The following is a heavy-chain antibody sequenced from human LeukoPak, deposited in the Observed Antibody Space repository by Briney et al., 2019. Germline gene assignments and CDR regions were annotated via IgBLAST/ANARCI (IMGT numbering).Heavy chain of an antibody. Sequence: PGGSLRLSCAASGFTLSNYWMHWVRQVPGKGLVWVSHINSDGRIINYADSVKGRFTISRDNAKNTLYLQMNSLRVEDTAVYYCARGRGWYFDLWGRGTLVTVSS. D-gene: IGHD3-10*01. CDR2: INSDGRII. V-gene: IGHV3-74*01. CDR1: GFTLSNYW. J-gene: IGHJ2*01. CDR3: ARGRGWYFDL.